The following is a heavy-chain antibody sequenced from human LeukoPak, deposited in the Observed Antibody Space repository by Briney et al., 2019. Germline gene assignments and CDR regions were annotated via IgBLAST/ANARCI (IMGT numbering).Heavy chain of an antibody. D-gene: IGHD6-19*01. Sequence: GGSLRLSCAASGFTFSSYWMSWVRQAPGKGLEWVANIKQDGSEKYYVDSVKGRFTISRDNAKNSLYLQMNSLRAEDTAVYYCARDQVSVAGTGIDYWGQGTLVTVSS. CDR1: GFTFSSYW. V-gene: IGHV3-7*01. J-gene: IGHJ4*02. CDR3: ARDQVSVAGTGIDY. CDR2: IKQDGSEK.